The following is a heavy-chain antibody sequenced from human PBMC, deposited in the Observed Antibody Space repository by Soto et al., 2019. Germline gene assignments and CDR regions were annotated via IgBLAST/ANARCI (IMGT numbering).Heavy chain of an antibody. D-gene: IGHD3-3*01. CDR1: GGTFSRYA. J-gene: IGHJ6*02. Sequence: GASVKVSCKASGGTFSRYAISWVRQAPGQGLDWMGGIIPIVATTNYAQKFQGRVTITADESTGTAYMGLSSLRSEDTAVYYCARGGAIFGVLIKGEGYYYGMDVWGQGTTVTVSS. CDR3: ARGGAIFGVLIKGEGYYYGMDV. CDR2: IIPIVATT. V-gene: IGHV1-69*13.